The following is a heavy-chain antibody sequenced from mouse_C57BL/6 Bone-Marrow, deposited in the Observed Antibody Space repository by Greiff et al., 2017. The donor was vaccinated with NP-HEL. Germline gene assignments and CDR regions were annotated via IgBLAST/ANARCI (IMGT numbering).Heavy chain of an antibody. CDR1: GYTFTDYE. V-gene: IGHV1-15*01. J-gene: IGHJ2*01. D-gene: IGHD3-2*02. Sequence: VQLQQSGAELVRPGASVTLSCKASGYTFTDYEMHWVKQTPVHGLEWIGAIAPETGGTAYNQKFKGKAILTADKSSSTAYMELRSLTSEDSAVYYCTKELAQGYFDYWGQGTTRTVSS. CDR3: TKELAQGYFDY. CDR2: IAPETGGT.